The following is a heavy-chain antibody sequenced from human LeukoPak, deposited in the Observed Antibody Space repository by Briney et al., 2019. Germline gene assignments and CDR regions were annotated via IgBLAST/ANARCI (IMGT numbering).Heavy chain of an antibody. CDR2: ISYDVGKK. CDR1: GFTFSSYG. V-gene: IGHV3-30*03. J-gene: IGHJ4*02. D-gene: IGHD1-14*01. CDR3: ARVWNHGDHHFDY. Sequence: GGSLRLSCAASGFTFSSYGMHWVRQAPGKGLEWVAVISYDVGKKYYADSVKGRFTISRDNSKNTLYLQMNSLRAEDTAVYYCARVWNHGDHHFDYWGQGTLVTVSS.